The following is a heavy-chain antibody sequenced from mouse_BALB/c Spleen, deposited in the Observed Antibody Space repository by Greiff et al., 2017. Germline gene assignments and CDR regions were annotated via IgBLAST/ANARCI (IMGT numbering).Heavy chain of an antibody. Sequence: VQLQQSGAELVRPGSSVKISCKASGYAFSSYWMNWVKQRPGQGLEWIGQIYPGDGDTNYNGKFKGKATLTADKSSSTAYMQLSSLTSEDSAVYFCAREAYFDYWGQGTSVTVSS. CDR2: IYPGDGDT. CDR3: AREAYFDY. V-gene: IGHV1-80*01. D-gene: IGHD1-1*01. CDR1: GYAFSSYW. J-gene: IGHJ4*01.